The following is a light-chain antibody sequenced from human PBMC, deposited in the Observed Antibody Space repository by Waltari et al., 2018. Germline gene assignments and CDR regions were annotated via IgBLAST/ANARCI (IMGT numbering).Light chain of an antibody. CDR1: QGSISR. V-gene: IGKV1-12*01. CDR2: AAS. J-gene: IGKJ4*01. CDR3: QQANSFPRT. Sequence: IQMTQSPSSVSASLGDRVTLTCPASQGSISRFAWYQQKPGKAPRLLIYAASSSQSGVPSRFSGRGSGTEFTLTISSLQPEDFATYYCQQANSFPRTFGGGTKVEMK.